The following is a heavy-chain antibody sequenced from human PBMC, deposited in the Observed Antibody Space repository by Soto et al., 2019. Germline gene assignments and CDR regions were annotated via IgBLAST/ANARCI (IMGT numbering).Heavy chain of an antibody. CDR3: ARATYSSGWYKYFQH. Sequence: GGSLRLSCAASGFTFSSYAMSWVRQAPGKGLEWVSYISSSGSTIYYADSVKGRFTISRDNAKNSLYLQMNSLRAEDTAVYYCARATYSSGWYKYFQHWGQGTLVTVSS. CDR2: ISSSGSTI. J-gene: IGHJ1*01. V-gene: IGHV3-48*04. D-gene: IGHD6-19*01. CDR1: GFTFSSYA.